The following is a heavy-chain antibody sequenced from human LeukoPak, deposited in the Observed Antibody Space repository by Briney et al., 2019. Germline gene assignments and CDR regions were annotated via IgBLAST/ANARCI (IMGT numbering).Heavy chain of an antibody. V-gene: IGHV1-46*01. CDR2: INPSGGST. CDR3: ARGVEDIVVVPAAKTPFDP. J-gene: IGHJ5*02. Sequence: ASVKVSCKASGYTFTSYYMHRVRQAPGQGLEWMGIINPSGGSTSYAQKFQGRVTMTRDTSTSTVYMELSSLRSEDTAVYYCARGVEDIVVVPAAKTPFDPWGQGTLVTVSS. D-gene: IGHD2-2*01. CDR1: GYTFTSYY.